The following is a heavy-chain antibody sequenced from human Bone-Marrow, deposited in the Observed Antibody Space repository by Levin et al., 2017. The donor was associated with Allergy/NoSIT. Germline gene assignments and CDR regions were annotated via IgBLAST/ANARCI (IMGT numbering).Heavy chain of an antibody. CDR2: TNTDGSTT. J-gene: IGHJ4*02. V-gene: IGHV3-74*01. CDR3: ARALIVGATSGGDY. Sequence: GGSLRLSCAASGFTFSNYWMHWVRQTPGKGLVWVSRTNTDGSTTNYADSVKGRFTISRDNAKNTLYLQMNSLRAEDTAVYYCARALIVGATSGGDYWGQGTLVIVSS. D-gene: IGHD1-26*01. CDR1: GFTFSNYW.